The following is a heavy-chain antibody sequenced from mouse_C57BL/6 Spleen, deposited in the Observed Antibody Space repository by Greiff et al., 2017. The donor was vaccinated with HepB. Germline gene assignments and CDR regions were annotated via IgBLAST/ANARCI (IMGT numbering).Heavy chain of an antibody. CDR3: SSPFYYGSSHYAMDY. J-gene: IGHJ4*01. D-gene: IGHD1-1*01. CDR1: GYTFTDYN. Sequence: EVQLQQSGPELVKPGASVKMSCKASGYTFTDYNMHWVKQSHGKSLEWIGYINPNNGGTSYNQKFKGKATLTVNKSSSTAYMELRSLTSEDSAVYYCSSPFYYGSSHYAMDYWGQGTSVTVSS. V-gene: IGHV1-22*01. CDR2: INPNNGGT.